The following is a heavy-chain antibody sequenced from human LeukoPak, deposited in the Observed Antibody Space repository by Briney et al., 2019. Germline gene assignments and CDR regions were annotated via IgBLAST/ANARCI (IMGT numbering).Heavy chain of an antibody. V-gene: IGHV4-59*01. CDR3: ARTTEGYCRGRSCYSYYYYMDV. CDR2: IYYSGST. CDR1: GGSISSYY. J-gene: IGHJ6*03. Sequence: PSETLSLTSTVSGGSISSYYWSWLRQPPRKGLEWIGYIYYSGSTNYNPSLKSRVTISVDTSKNQFSLKLSSVTAADTAVYYCARTTEGYCRGRSCYSYYYYMDVWGKGTTVTVSS. D-gene: IGHD2-15*01.